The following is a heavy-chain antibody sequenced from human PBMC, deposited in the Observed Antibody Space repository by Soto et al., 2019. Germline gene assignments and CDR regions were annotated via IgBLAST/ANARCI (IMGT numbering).Heavy chain of an antibody. CDR2: IYYSGST. CDR3: ARAPSPYEIAY. J-gene: IGHJ4*02. Sequence: KTSETLSLTCTVSGGSVNSGSYYWSWIRQPPGKGLEWIGYIYYSGSTNYNPSLKSRVTISVDTSKNQFSLRLNSVTAADTAVYYCARAPSPYEIAYWGQGTLVTVSS. D-gene: IGHD3-3*01. CDR1: GGSVNSGSYY. V-gene: IGHV4-61*01.